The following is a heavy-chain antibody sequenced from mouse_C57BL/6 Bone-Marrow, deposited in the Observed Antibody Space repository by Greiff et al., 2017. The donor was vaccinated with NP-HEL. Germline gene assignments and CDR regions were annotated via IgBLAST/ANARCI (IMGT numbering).Heavy chain of an antibody. J-gene: IGHJ1*03. Sequence: VQLQQSGAELVRPGASVKLSCTASGFNIKDDYMHWVKQRPEQGLEWIGWIDPENGDTEYASKFQGKATITEDTSSNTAYLQLSSLTSEDTAVYYCTTPYDVYGYFDVWGTGTTVTVSS. D-gene: IGHD2-3*01. CDR3: TTPYDVYGYFDV. V-gene: IGHV14-4*01. CDR2: IDPENGDT. CDR1: GFNIKDDY.